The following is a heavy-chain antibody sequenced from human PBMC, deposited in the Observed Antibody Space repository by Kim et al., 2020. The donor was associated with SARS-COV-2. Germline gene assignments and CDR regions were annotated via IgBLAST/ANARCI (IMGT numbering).Heavy chain of an antibody. Sequence: LSLTCAASGFTFSNVNMAWVRQAPGKGLEWVGHFKSKTEDGTTDYPAPVKGRFIISRDDSKNTLYLQMNSLKTEDTAVYYCTTAGSGYGVRWGQGTLVTVSS. CDR2: FKSKTEDGTT. D-gene: IGHD5-12*01. CDR3: TTAGSGYGVR. CDR1: GFTFSNVN. J-gene: IGHJ4*02. V-gene: IGHV3-15*01.